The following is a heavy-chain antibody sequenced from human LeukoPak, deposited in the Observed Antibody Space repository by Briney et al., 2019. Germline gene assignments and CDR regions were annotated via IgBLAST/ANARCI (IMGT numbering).Heavy chain of an antibody. Sequence: EASVTVSFKASAYTFTIYDINWVRQAPGQGLEWMGWMNPNSGNTGYAQKFQGRVTMTRNTSISTAYMELSSLRSEDTAVYYCARVEDSLYSSGWYSIGYWGQGTLVTVSS. D-gene: IGHD6-19*01. V-gene: IGHV1-8*01. J-gene: IGHJ4*02. CDR3: ARVEDSLYSSGWYSIGY. CDR2: MNPNSGNT. CDR1: AYTFTIYD.